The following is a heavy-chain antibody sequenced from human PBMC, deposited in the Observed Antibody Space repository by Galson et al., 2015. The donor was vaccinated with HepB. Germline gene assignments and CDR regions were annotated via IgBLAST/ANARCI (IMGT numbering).Heavy chain of an antibody. CDR3: ARSIAARALGYYYYYMDV. J-gene: IGHJ6*03. CDR2: IDWEDDK. V-gene: IGHV2-70*01. Sequence: PPLEKPIQPLTLTCAFSALTLTTSVKCVGWIRQPPGKALEWLAPIDWEDDKYYSTSLKTRRTISKDTSTNQVVLTMTNMVTVDTAPYYCARSIAARALGYYYYYMDVWGKGTTVTVSS. D-gene: IGHD6-6*01. CDR1: ALTLTTSVKC.